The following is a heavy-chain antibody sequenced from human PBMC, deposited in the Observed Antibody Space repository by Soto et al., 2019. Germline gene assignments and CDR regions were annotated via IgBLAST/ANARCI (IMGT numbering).Heavy chain of an antibody. CDR3: VSGGHCITTSCNGNWFDP. CDR1: EFTFSTYW. V-gene: IGHV3-74*01. CDR2: INSDAMHT. Sequence: GGSLRLSCAASEFTFSTYWMHWIRQVPGKGLEWVSRINSDAMHTYYAHSVKGRFTISRDNAKNILNLEMNSLRAEDTDLYYCVSGGHCITTSCNGNWFDPWGQGTLVTVSS. J-gene: IGHJ5*02. D-gene: IGHD2-2*01.